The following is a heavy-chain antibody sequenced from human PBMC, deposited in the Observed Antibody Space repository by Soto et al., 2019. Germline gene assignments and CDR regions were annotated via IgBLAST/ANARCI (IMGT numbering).Heavy chain of an antibody. CDR1: GGSISSGDYY. CDR3: ARGASRGYYYTWFDP. J-gene: IGHJ5*02. CDR2: IYYSGST. V-gene: IGHV4-30-4*01. Sequence: SETLSLTCTVSGGSISSGDYYWSWIRQPPGKGLEWIGYIYYSGSTYYNPSLKSRVTISVDTSKNQFSLKLSSVTAADTAVYYCARGASRGYYYTWFDPRGKGTLVTVSS. D-gene: IGHD3-22*01.